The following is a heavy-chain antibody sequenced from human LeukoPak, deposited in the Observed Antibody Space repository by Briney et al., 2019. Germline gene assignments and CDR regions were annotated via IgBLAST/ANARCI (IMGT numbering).Heavy chain of an antibody. Sequence: SETLSLTCTVSGGSISSYYWSWIRQPAGKGLEWIGRIYTSGSTNYNPSLKSRVTMSVDTSKNQFSLKLSSVTAADTAVYYCARAPYYDFWSGYQYYFDYWGQGTLVTVSS. CDR2: IYTSGST. D-gene: IGHD3-3*01. CDR1: GGSISSYY. J-gene: IGHJ4*02. V-gene: IGHV4-4*07. CDR3: ARAPYYDFWSGYQYYFDY.